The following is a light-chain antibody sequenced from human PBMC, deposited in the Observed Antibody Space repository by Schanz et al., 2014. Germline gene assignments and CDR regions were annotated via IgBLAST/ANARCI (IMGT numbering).Light chain of an antibody. J-gene: IGKJ1*01. CDR3: QLRGNWPPWT. Sequence: EIVMTQSPATLSVSPGERATLSCRASQSVSSNLAWYQQKPGQGPRLLISDASNRATGTPARFSGSGSGTDFTLTISSLEPEDFAVYYCQLRGNWPPWTFGPGTKVEV. CDR2: DAS. V-gene: IGKV3-11*01. CDR1: QSVSSN.